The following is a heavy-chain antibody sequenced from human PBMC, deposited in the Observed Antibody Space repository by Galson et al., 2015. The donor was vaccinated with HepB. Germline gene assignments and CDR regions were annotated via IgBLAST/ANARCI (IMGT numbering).Heavy chain of an antibody. CDR3: ARDIGGPGDSAIDV. Sequence: SVKVSCKASGYTFTTYYIHWVRQAPGQGLEWMGIINPSGGSTRYAQKFQGRVTMTRDPSTSTVYMELSSLRSEDTAVYYCARDIGGPGDSAIDVWGQGTAVTVSS. J-gene: IGHJ6*02. CDR2: INPSGGST. CDR1: GYTFTTYY. V-gene: IGHV1-46*01. D-gene: IGHD3-10*01.